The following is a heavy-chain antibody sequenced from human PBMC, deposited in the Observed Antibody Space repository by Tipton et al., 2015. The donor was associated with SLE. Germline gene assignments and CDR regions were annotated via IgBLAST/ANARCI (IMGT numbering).Heavy chain of an antibody. J-gene: IGHJ6*02. CDR3: ARDPATSDNHYYGMDI. CDR1: GYIFTSYA. V-gene: IGHV1-18*01. Sequence: QSGPEVKKPGASVKVSCKASGYIFTSYAISWVRQAPGQGLEWMGRISAHSGNTNSVQNLQDRVTMTTDTSTSTAYMELRSLRSDDTAVYYCARDPATSDNHYYGMDIWGQGTTVTVSS. CDR2: ISAHSGNT. D-gene: IGHD1-1*01.